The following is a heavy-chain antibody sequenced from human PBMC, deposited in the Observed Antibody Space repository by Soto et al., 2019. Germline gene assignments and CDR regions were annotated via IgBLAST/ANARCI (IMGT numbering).Heavy chain of an antibody. J-gene: IGHJ4*02. D-gene: IGHD2-2*03. CDR3: ARSGYCSSTSCYWGLDY. V-gene: IGHV4-59*01. CDR2: IYYSGST. Sequence: PSETLSLTCTVSGGSISSYYWSWIRQPPGKGLEWIGYIYYSGSTNYNPSLKSRVTISVDTSKNQFSLKLSSVTAADTAVYYCARSGYCSSTSCYWGLDYWGQGTLVTVSS. CDR1: GGSISSYY.